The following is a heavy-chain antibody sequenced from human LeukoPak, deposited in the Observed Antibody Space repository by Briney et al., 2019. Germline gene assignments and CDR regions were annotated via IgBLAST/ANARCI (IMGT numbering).Heavy chain of an antibody. CDR1: GGTFSSNA. V-gene: IGHV1-69*05. J-gene: IGHJ4*02. CDR3: ARGLNDFWSGYNY. CDR2: IIPIFGTA. D-gene: IGHD3-3*01. Sequence: ASVKVSCKASGGTFSSNAISWVRQAPGQGLEWMGGIIPIFGTANYAQKFQGRVTITTDESTSTAYMELSSLRSEDTAVYYCARGLNDFWSGYNYWGQGTLVTVSS.